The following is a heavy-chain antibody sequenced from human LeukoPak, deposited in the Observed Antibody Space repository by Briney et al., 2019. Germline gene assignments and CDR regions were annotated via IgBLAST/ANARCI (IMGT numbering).Heavy chain of an antibody. V-gene: IGHV4-59*01. J-gene: IGHJ4*02. CDR3: ARDADTSSHFDY. D-gene: IGHD2-2*01. CDR2: ISYSGST. CDR1: GGSISRYY. Sequence: SQTLSLTCAVSGGSISRYYWSWIRQPPGKGLEWLGYISYSGSTNYNPSLKSRVTISVDTSKNQFSLKLSSVTAADTAVYYCARDADTSSHFDYWGQGTLVTVSS.